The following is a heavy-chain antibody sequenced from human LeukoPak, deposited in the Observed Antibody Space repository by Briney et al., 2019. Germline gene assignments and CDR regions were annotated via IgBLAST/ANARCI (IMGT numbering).Heavy chain of an antibody. D-gene: IGHD2-21*01. CDR2: IYYSGST. CDR1: GGSISSGGYY. V-gene: IGHV4-31*03. J-gene: IGHJ4*02. CDR3: ARDPHREDVAPN. Sequence: SETLSLTCTVSGGSISSGGYYWSWIRQHPGKGLEWIGYIYYSGSTYYNPSLKSRVTISVDKSQNQFSLKLASVSVADTAVYYCARDPHREDVAPNWGQGTLVTVSS.